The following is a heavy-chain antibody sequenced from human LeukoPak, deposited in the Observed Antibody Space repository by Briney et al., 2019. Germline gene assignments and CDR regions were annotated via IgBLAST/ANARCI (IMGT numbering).Heavy chain of an antibody. V-gene: IGHV3-53*01. CDR3: ARLWFREFSNFRH. J-gene: IGHJ1*01. Sequence: GGSLRLSCAASGFTVSSNYMSWVRQAPGKGLEWVSVIYSGGSTYYADSVKGRFTISRDDSKNTLYLQMNSLRAEDTAVYYCARLWFREFSNFRHWGQGTLVTVSS. CDR1: GFTVSSNY. D-gene: IGHD3-10*01. CDR2: IYSGGST.